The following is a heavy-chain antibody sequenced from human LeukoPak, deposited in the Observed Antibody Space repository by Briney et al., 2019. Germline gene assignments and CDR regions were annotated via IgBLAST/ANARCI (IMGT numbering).Heavy chain of an antibody. Sequence: SETLSLTCAVYGGSFSGYYWSWIRQPPGKGLEWIGEINHSGSTNYNPSLKSRVTISVDTSKNQFSLKLSSVTAADTAVYYCARGSGYYDDAFDIWGQGTMVTVSS. V-gene: IGHV4-34*01. CDR1: GGSFSGYY. J-gene: IGHJ3*02. CDR2: INHSGST. D-gene: IGHD3-22*01. CDR3: ARGSGYYDDAFDI.